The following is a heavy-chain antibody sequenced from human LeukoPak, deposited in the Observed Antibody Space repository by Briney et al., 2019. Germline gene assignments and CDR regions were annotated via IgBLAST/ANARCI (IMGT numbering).Heavy chain of an antibody. J-gene: IGHJ4*02. CDR3: ARDERSGYYIY. CDR1: GFTFDNYW. V-gene: IGHV3-7*01. Sequence: GGSLSLSCEASGFTFDNYWMPWVRQAPGRGLEWVANLKEDGSVKQHADSVRGRFTISRDNTKNLVFLQMSSLRAEDSAVYYCARDERSGYYIYWGQGNLVTVSS. CDR2: LKEDGSVK. D-gene: IGHD3-22*01.